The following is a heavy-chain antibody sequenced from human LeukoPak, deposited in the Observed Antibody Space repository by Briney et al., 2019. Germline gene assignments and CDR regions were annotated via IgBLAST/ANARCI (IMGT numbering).Heavy chain of an antibody. CDR3: ARFVPLTMVRGVIITDYYMDV. V-gene: IGHV1-2*06. CDR2: INPNSGGT. Sequence: ASVKVSCKASGYTFTGYYMHWVRQAPGQGLELMGRINPNSGGTNYAQKFQGRVTMTRDTSISTAYMELSRLRSDDTAVYYCARFVPLTMVRGVIITDYYMDVWGKGTTVTVSS. D-gene: IGHD3-10*01. CDR1: GYTFTGYY. J-gene: IGHJ6*03.